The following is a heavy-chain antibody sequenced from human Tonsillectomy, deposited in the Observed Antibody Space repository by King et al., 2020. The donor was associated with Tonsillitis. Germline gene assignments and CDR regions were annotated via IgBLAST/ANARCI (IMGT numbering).Heavy chain of an antibody. CDR2: IWFDGSIK. CDR1: GFNFSDYG. V-gene: IGHV3-33*08. J-gene: IGHJ4*02. Sequence: VQLVESGGGVVQPGRSLRLSCAASGFNFSDYGLHWVRQAPGKGLEWVAVIWFDGSIKYYADSVKGRFTISRDNSKNTLFLQMNSLRAEDTAVYYCARDQGYYGSDYWGQGTLVSVSS. CDR3: ARDQGYYGSDY. D-gene: IGHD3-10*01.